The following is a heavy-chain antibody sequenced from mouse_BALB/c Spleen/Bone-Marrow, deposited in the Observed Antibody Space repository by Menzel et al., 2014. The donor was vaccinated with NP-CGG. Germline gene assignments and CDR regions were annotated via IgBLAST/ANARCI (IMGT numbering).Heavy chain of an antibody. J-gene: IGHJ3*01. CDR3: ARMHYYGYVAY. V-gene: IGHV4-1*02. CDR1: GFDFSRYW. CDR2: INPDSSTI. Sequence: EVKLMESGGGLVQPGGSLKLSCAASGFDFSRYWMSWVRPAPGKGLEWIGEINPDSSTINYTPSLKDKFIISRGNAKNTLYLQMSKVRPEDTALYYCARMHYYGYVAYWGQGTLVTVSA. D-gene: IGHD1-2*01.